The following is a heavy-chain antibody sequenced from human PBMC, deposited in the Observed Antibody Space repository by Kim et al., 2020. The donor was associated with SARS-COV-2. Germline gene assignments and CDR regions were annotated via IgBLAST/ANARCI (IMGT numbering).Heavy chain of an antibody. Sequence: GGSLRLSCAASGFTFSNAWMSWVRQAPGKGLEWVGRIKSKTDGGTTDYAAPVKGRFTISRDDSKNTLYLQMNSLKTEDTAVYYCTTGKRMLGGRREHYFDYWGQGTLVTVSS. CDR2: IKSKTDGGTT. D-gene: IGHD1-26*01. CDR3: TTGKRMLGGRREHYFDY. J-gene: IGHJ4*02. CDR1: GFTFSNAW. V-gene: IGHV3-15*01.